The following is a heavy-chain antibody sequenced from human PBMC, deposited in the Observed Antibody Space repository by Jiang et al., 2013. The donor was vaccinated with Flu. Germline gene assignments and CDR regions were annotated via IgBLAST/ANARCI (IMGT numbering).Heavy chain of an antibody. D-gene: IGHD2-15*01. V-gene: IGHV4-61*01. CDR3: ASYIRGNGGKGS. J-gene: IGHJ5*02. CDR1: SGSVTSGNYH. Sequence: LLKPSETLSVTCTVSSGSVTSGNYHWGWIRQPPGKGLEWIGYIDYNGSPNYNPSLRSRVTISVETSKNQFSLKVTSVTAADTAMYYCASYIRGNGGKGSWGQGTLVTVSS. CDR2: IDYNGSP.